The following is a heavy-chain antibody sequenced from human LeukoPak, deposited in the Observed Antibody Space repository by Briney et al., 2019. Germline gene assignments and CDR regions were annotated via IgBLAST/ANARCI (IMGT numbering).Heavy chain of an antibody. D-gene: IGHD3-22*01. J-gene: IGHJ4*02. Sequence: SETLSLTCTVSGASISSNYWSWVRQPPGKGLEWIGYIYYSGSTNYNPSLKSRVTISLDTSRKQFFLKVRSVTAADTAVYYCAREGDYDSRGYWTDYWGQGTLVTVSS. V-gene: IGHV4-59*01. CDR1: GASISSNY. CDR3: AREGDYDSRGYWTDY. CDR2: IYYSGST.